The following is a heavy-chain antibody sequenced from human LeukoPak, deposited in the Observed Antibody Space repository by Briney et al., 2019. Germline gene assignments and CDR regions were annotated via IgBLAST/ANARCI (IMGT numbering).Heavy chain of an antibody. CDR1: GGSISSGGYS. Sequence: SQTLSLTCAVSGGSISSGGYSWSWIRQPPGKGLEWIGCIYYSGSTNYNPSLKSRVTISVDTSKNQFSLKLSSVTAADTAVYYCARGGFSGYEGGGWFDPWGQGTLVTVSS. D-gene: IGHD5-12*01. V-gene: IGHV4-30-4*07. CDR3: ARGGFSGYEGGGWFDP. CDR2: IYYSGST. J-gene: IGHJ5*02.